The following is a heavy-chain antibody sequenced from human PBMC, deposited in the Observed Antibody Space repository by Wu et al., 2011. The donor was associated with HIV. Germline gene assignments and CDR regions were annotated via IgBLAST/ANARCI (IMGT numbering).Heavy chain of an antibody. Sequence: QVQLVQSGAEVKKPGSSVRVACKASGGTFSNNAFSWVRQAPGQGLEWMGRIIPIFGTPKYAQKFQGSVTITADRSTSTAYMELSSLRSEDTAVYYCATRQTPYIDVLTERVAAAGENDVFEIWGQGTTVTVSS. J-gene: IGHJ3*02. CDR2: IIPIFGTP. V-gene: IGHV1-69*14. D-gene: IGHD3-9*01. CDR3: ATRQTPYIDVLTERVAAAGENDVFEI. CDR1: GGTFSNNA.